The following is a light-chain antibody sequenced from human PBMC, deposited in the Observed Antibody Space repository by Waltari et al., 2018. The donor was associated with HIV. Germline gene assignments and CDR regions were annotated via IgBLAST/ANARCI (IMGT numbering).Light chain of an antibody. V-gene: IGLV1-44*01. CDR3: AAWDDSLNGYV. CDR1: HSNIGRYT. Sequence: QSVLTQPPSASGTPGQRVTISCSGSHSNIGRYTVDWYQQFPGTAPKLLIYSNDQRPSGVPDRFSGSKSGTSASLAISGLQSEDEADYYCAAWDDSLNGYVFGSGTKVTVL. J-gene: IGLJ1*01. CDR2: SND.